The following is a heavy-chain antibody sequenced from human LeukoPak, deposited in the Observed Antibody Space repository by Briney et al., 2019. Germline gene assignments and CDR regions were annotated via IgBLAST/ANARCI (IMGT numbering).Heavy chain of an antibody. Sequence: SETLSLTCTVSGGPISSYYWSWIRQPPGKGLEWIGYIYYSGSTNYNPSLKSRVTISVDTSKNQFSLKLSSVTAADTAVYYCARVGEGDCSGGSCYTSAWGQGTLVTVSS. V-gene: IGHV4-59*01. CDR1: GGPISSYY. CDR3: ARVGEGDCSGGSCYTSA. CDR2: IYYSGST. D-gene: IGHD2-15*01. J-gene: IGHJ5*02.